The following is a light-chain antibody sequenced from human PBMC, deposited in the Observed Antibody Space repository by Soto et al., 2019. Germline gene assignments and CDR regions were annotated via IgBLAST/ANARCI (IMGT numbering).Light chain of an antibody. V-gene: IGKV3-20*01. CDR3: QQYGSSPRT. CDR2: GAS. Sequence: DIVLTQSPGTLSLSPGERATLSCRASQTITTNYLVWYQQKPGQAPRLLIYGASTRATGIPARFSGSGSGTEFTLTISSLQPEDFTVYYCQQYGSSPRTFGQGTKVDI. J-gene: IGKJ1*01. CDR1: QTITTNY.